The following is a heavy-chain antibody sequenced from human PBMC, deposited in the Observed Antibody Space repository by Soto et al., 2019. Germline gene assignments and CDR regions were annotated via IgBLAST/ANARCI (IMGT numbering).Heavy chain of an antibody. D-gene: IGHD5-18*01. CDR3: AKERGYSYGGHYFDY. V-gene: IGHV3-30*18. CDR1: GFTFSSYG. J-gene: IGHJ4*02. Sequence: LRLSCAASGFTFSSYGMHWVRQAPGKGLEWVAVISYDGSNKYYADSVKGRFTISRDNSKNTLYLQMNSLRAEDTAVYYCAKERGYSYGGHYFDYWGQGTLVTVSS. CDR2: ISYDGSNK.